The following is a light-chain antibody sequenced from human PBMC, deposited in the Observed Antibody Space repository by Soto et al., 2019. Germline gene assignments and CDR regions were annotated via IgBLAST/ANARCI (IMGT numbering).Light chain of an antibody. Sequence: QSALTQPASVSGSPGQSITISCTGTSSDVGGYNYVSWYQQHPGKAPKLMIYEVSNRPSRVSNRFSGSKSGNTASLTISGLQAEYEADYYCSSYTSSSTWGFGGGNKLTVL. CDR3: SSYTSSSTWG. V-gene: IGLV2-14*01. CDR1: SSDVGGYNY. J-gene: IGLJ3*02. CDR2: EVS.